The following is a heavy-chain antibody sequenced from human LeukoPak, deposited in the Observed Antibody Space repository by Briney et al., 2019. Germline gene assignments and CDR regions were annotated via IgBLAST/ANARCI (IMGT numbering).Heavy chain of an antibody. D-gene: IGHD2-2*01. J-gene: IGHJ3*02. CDR1: GYTFTSYD. Sequence: ASVKVSCKASGYTFTSYDINWVRQATAQGLEWMGWMNPNSGNTGYAQKFQGRVTITRNTSISTAYMELSSLRSEDTAVYYCASYCSSTSCYGYAFDIWGQGTMVAVSS. CDR2: MNPNSGNT. V-gene: IGHV1-8*03. CDR3: ASYCSSTSCYGYAFDI.